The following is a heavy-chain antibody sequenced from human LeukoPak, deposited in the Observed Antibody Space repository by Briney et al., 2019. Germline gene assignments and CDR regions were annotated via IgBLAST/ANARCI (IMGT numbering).Heavy chain of an antibody. CDR1: GYIFINYW. Sequence: GASLQISCKGSGYIFINYWIGWVRQLPGKGLEWMGIIYCGDSETRYSPSFQGQVTISADKSISTVYLQWSSLKASDTAMYYCARLEGGSYYFYYYMDVWGKGTTVTISS. CDR2: IYCGDSET. J-gene: IGHJ6*03. D-gene: IGHD1-26*01. CDR3: ARLEGGSYYFYYYMDV. V-gene: IGHV5-51*01.